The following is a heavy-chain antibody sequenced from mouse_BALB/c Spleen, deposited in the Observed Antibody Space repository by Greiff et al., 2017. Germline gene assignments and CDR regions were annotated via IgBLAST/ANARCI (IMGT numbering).Heavy chain of an antibody. CDR3: ARQGDYGYTWFAY. CDR1: GFTFSSYG. Sequence: EVQLVESGGDLVKPGGSLKLSCAASGFTFSSYGMSWVRQTPDKRLEWVATISSGGSYTYYPDSVKGRFTISRDNAKNTLYLQMSSLKSEDTAMYYCARQGDYGYTWFAYWGQGTLVTVSA. CDR2: ISSGGSYT. J-gene: IGHJ3*01. D-gene: IGHD1-2*01. V-gene: IGHV5-6*01.